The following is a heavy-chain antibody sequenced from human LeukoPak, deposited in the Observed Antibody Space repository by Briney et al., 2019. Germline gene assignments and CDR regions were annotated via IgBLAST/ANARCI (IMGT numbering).Heavy chain of an antibody. Sequence: SETLSLTCTVSGVSISSYYWSWIRQPPGKGLEWIGYIYYSGSTNYNPSLKSRVTISVDTSKNQFSLKLSSVTAADTAVYYCARRVYYYDSSGYPRWYFDLWGRGTLVTVSS. CDR3: ARRVYYYDSSGYPRWYFDL. CDR1: GVSISSYY. D-gene: IGHD3-22*01. J-gene: IGHJ2*01. CDR2: IYYSGST. V-gene: IGHV4-59*08.